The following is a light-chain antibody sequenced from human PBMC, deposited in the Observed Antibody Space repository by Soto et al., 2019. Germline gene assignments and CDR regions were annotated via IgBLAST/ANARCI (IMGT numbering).Light chain of an antibody. CDR3: SSYAGSNNYV. CDR1: SSDVGGYNS. Sequence: QSALTQPPSASGSPGQSVTISCTGTSSDVGGYNSVSWYQHHPGKAPKLMIYEVSKRPSGVSDRFSGSKSANTASLTVSGLQAEDVADYYCSSYAGSNNYVFGTGTKLTVL. V-gene: IGLV2-8*01. J-gene: IGLJ1*01. CDR2: EVS.